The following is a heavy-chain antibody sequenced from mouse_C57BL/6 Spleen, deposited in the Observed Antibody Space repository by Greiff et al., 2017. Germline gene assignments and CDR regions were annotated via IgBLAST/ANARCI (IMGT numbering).Heavy chain of an antibody. J-gene: IGHJ2*01. V-gene: IGHV5-6*01. CDR2: FSSGGSYT. D-gene: IGHD2-3*01. CDR3: ARREGYDLVPCDY. CDR1: GFTFSSYG. Sequence: EVQLVESGGDLVKPGGSLKLSCAASGFTFSSYGMSWVRQTPDKRLEWVATFSSGGSYTYYPASVKGRFTFSRDNAKNTLYLQMSSLKSEDTAMYYWARREGYDLVPCDYWGQGTTLTVSS.